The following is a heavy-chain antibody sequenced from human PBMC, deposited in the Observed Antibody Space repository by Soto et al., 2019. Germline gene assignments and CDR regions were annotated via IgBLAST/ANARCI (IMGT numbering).Heavy chain of an antibody. CDR3: ARDLGIVVVPAAIGNWFDH. CDR2: IIPIFGTA. CDR1: GGTFSSYA. D-gene: IGHD2-2*01. V-gene: IGHV1-69*13. J-gene: IGHJ5*02. Sequence: GXSVKVSCKASGGTFSSYAISWVRQAPGQGLEWMGGIIPIFGTANYAQKFQGRVTITADESTSTAYMELSSLRSEDTAVYYCARDLGIVVVPAAIGNWFDHWGQGTLVTVSS.